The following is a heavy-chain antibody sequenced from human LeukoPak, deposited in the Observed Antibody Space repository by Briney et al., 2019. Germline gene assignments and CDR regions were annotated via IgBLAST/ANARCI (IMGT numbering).Heavy chain of an antibody. V-gene: IGHV3-23*01. CDR2: ITGNGGST. CDR1: GFTFSSYA. CDR3: AKYTDQ. D-gene: IGHD1-14*01. Sequence: GGSLRLSCAASGFTFSSYAVSWVRQATGRGLEWVSAITGNGGSTCYADSVKGRFTISRDNSKNTLYLQMNSLRAEDTAVYYGAKYTDQWGQGTLVTVSS. J-gene: IGHJ5*02.